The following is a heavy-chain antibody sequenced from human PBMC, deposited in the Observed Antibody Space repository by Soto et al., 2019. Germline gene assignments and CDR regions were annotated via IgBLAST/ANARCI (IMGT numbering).Heavy chain of an antibody. D-gene: IGHD1-1*01. J-gene: IGHJ3*02. Sequence: EVQLVESGGGLVQPGGSLRLSCAASGFTFSSYAMHWVRQAPGKGLEYVSAISSNGGSTHYANSVKGRFTISRDNSKNTLYLQMSSLRAEDMAVYYCTRDGIRQYAFDIWGQGTMVTVSS. CDR2: ISSNGGST. CDR1: GFTFSSYA. V-gene: IGHV3-64*01. CDR3: TRDGIRQYAFDI.